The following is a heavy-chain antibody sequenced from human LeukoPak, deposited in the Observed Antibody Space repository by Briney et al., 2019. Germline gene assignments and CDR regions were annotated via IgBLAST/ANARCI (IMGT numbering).Heavy chain of an antibody. V-gene: IGHV4-59*01. J-gene: IGHJ4*02. CDR1: GGSISSYY. CDR3: ARFTARAREIDY. CDR2: IYYSGST. D-gene: IGHD6-6*01. Sequence: TSETLSLTCTVSGGSISSYYWSWIRQPPGKGLEWIGYIYYSGSTNYNPSLKSRVTISVDTSKNQFSLKLSSVTAADTAVYYCARFTARAREIDYWGQGILVTVSS.